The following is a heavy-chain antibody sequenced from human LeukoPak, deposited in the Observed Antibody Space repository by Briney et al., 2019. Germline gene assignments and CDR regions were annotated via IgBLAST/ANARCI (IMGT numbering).Heavy chain of an antibody. D-gene: IGHD5-12*01. CDR3: AREVDIVAAGVDY. J-gene: IGHJ4*02. CDR2: IIPIFGTA. CDR1: GGTFSSYA. Sequence: SVKVSCKASGGTFSSYAISWVRQAPGQGLEWMGGIIPIFGTANYAQKFQGRVTITADESTSTAYMELSSLRSDDTAVYYCAREVDIVAAGVDYWGQGTLVTVSS. V-gene: IGHV1-69*13.